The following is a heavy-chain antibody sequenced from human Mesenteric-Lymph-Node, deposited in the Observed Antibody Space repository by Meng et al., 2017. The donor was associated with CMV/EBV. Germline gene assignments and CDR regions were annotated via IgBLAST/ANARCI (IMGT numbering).Heavy chain of an antibody. CDR2: IRYDGSNK. J-gene: IGHJ4*02. Sequence: GESLKISCAASGFTFSSYSMNWVRQAPGKGLEWVAFIRYDGSNKYYADSVKGRFTISRDNSKNTLYLQMNSLRAEDTAVYYCAKDRYGDYEPNYFDYWGQGTLVTVSS. V-gene: IGHV3-30*02. CDR3: AKDRYGDYEPNYFDY. D-gene: IGHD4-17*01. CDR1: GFTFSSYS.